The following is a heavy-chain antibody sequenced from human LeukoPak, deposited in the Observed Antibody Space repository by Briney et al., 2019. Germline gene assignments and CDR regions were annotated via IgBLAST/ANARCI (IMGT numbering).Heavy chain of an antibody. Sequence: SETLSLTCTVSGGSISSYYWSWIRQPPGKGLEWIGYIYYSGSTNYNPSLKSRVTISVGTSKNQFSLKLSSVTAADTAVYYCARDFVSGSGWYELGYWGQGTLVTVSS. J-gene: IGHJ4*02. CDR2: IYYSGST. CDR1: GGSISSYY. D-gene: IGHD6-19*01. CDR3: ARDFVSGSGWYELGY. V-gene: IGHV4-59*01.